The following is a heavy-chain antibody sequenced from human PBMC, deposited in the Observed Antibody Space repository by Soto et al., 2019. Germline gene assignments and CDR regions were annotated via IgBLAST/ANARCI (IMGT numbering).Heavy chain of an antibody. J-gene: IGHJ4*02. D-gene: IGHD2-15*01. CDR2: INAGNGNT. V-gene: IGHV1-3*01. CDR3: ASAVWSSGGSWKFDY. CDR1: GYTFTSYA. Sequence: ASVKPSCKASGYTFTSYAMHWARQAPGQRLEWMGWINAGNGNTKYSQKFQGRVTITRDTSASTAYMELSSLRSEDTAVYYCASAVWSSGGSWKFDYWGQGTLVTGSS.